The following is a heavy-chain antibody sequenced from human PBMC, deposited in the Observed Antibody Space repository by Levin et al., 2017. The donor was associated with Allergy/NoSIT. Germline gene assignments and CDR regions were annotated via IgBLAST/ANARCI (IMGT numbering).Heavy chain of an antibody. Sequence: KASETLSLTCTVSGGSVSSADCQWTWIRQSPGKGLEWIGSISHSGSTYYNLSLKSRISISVDASKNQFSLKLSSVTASDTAGYYCARDYYDSRGSYFRTFDYWGQGSLVTVSS. CDR1: GGSVSSADCQ. J-gene: IGHJ4*02. V-gene: IGHV4-30-4*01. CDR2: ISHSGST. D-gene: IGHD3-22*01. CDR3: ARDYYDSRGSYFRTFDY.